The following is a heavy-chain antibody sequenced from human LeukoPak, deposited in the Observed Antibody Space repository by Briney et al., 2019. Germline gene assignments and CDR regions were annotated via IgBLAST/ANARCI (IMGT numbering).Heavy chain of an antibody. V-gene: IGHV3-30*02. CDR1: GFTFSSYG. CDR2: IRYDGSNK. CDR3: AREWGSSTRTYYYYYMDV. Sequence: PGGSLRLSCAASGFTFSSYGMHWVRQAPGKGLEWVAFIRYDGSNKYYADSVKGRFTISRDNSKNTLYLQMSSLRAEDTALYYCAREWGSSTRTYYYYYMDVWGKGTTVTVSS. J-gene: IGHJ6*03. D-gene: IGHD2-2*01.